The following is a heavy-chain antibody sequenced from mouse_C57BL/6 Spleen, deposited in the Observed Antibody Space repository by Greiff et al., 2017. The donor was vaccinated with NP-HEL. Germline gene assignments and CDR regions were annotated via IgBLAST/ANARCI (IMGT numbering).Heavy chain of an antibody. J-gene: IGHJ2*01. CDR3: ARGIYYGNYVDY. CDR2: IDPSDSET. Sequence: VQLQQSGAELVRPGSSVKLSCKASGYTFTSYWMHWVKQRPIQGLEWIGNIDPSDSETHYNQKFKDKATLTVDKSSSTAYMQLSSLTSEDSAVYSCARGIYYGNYVDYWGQGTTLTVSS. D-gene: IGHD2-1*01. V-gene: IGHV1-52*01. CDR1: GYTFTSYW.